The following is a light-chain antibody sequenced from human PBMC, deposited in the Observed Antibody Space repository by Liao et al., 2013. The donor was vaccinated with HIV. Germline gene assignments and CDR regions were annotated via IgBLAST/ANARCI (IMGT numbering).Light chain of an antibody. CDR3: QAWDTTTGV. CDR2: QDR. J-gene: IGLJ2*01. CDR1: KLGDKY. V-gene: IGLV3-1*01. Sequence: SYELTQPPSVSVSPGQTANIACSGEKLGDKYVCWYQVKPGQSPVLVIFQDRKRPSGIPERFSGSNSGNTATLTISASQASDEADYYCQAWDTTTGVFGGGTKLTVL.